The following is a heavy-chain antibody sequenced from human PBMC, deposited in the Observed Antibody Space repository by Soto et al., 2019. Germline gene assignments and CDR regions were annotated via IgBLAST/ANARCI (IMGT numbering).Heavy chain of an antibody. J-gene: IGHJ6*02. CDR1: GFTFSSYG. CDR2: ISYDGSNK. D-gene: IGHD2-2*01. Sequence: LRLSCAASGFTFSSYGMHWVRQAPGKGLEWVAVISYDGSNKYYADSVKGRFTISRDNSKNTLYLQMNSLRAEDTAVYYCAKNRRVVPADELTMDVWGQGTTVTVSS. V-gene: IGHV3-30*18. CDR3: AKNRRVVPADELTMDV.